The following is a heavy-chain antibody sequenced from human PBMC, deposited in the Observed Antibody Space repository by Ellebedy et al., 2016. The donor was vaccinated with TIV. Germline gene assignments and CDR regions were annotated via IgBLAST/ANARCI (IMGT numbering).Heavy chain of an antibody. D-gene: IGHD2-2*01. J-gene: IGHJ5*02. Sequence: GESLKISCAASGFIVSSNYMSWVRQAPGKGLEWVSIIYSGCGTYYADSVKGRFTISRDNSKNTLYLQMNSLRAEDTAVYYCAKIPIVVVPAAGWFDPWGQGTLVTVSS. CDR2: IYSGCGT. V-gene: IGHV3-66*01. CDR3: AKIPIVVVPAAGWFDP. CDR1: GFIVSSNY.